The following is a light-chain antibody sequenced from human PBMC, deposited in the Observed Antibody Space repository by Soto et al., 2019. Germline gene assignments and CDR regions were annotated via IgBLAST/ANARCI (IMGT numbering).Light chain of an antibody. CDR3: QQYATSPYT. CDR2: GAS. J-gene: IGKJ2*01. V-gene: IGKV3-20*01. CDR1: QSVSSSY. Sequence: EIVLTQSPGTLSLSPGERATLSCRASQSVSSSYLAWYQQKPGQAPRLLIYGASSRATGIPNRFSGSGSGTDFTLTSSRLEPEDFAVFYCQQYATSPYTFDQGTKLEIK.